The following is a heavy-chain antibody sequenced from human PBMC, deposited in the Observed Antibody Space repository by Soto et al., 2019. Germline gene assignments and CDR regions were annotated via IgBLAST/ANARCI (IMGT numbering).Heavy chain of an antibody. CDR3: ARTYCSNTVCQHGR. CDR1: GGSITTSHW. CDR2: IFHTGST. J-gene: IGHJ4*02. D-gene: IGHD2-2*01. Sequence: SETLSLTCAISGGSITTSHWWSWVRRPPGKGLEWVGQIFHTGSTYYNPSLKTRVTISVDRFSDQFSLKLTSVTAADTAVYFCARTYCSNTVCQHGRWGQGTLVTVSA. V-gene: IGHV4-4*02.